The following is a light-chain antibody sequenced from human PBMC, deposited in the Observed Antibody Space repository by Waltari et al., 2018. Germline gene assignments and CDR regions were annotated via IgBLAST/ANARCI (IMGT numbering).Light chain of an antibody. CDR2: AAS. V-gene: IGKV1-9*01. J-gene: IGKJ4*01. Sequence: DIQLTQSPSLQSASVGDRVTFTCPARQGISGYLAWYQQKPNKAPQLLLNAASTMQSGVPSRFSGCKSGTEFTLTISSLQPEYFATYFCQHVYSYPFTFGGGTTVEI. CDR1: QGISGY. CDR3: QHVYSYPFT.